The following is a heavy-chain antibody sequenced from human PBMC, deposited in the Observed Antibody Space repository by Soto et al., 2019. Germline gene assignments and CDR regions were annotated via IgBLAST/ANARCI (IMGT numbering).Heavy chain of an antibody. J-gene: IGHJ6*02. D-gene: IGHD2-21*02. Sequence: GGSLRLSCAASGFTFSIYEMKWVRHAPGKGLEWVSYISSSGSTIYYADSVKGRFTISRDNAKNSLYLQMNSLRAEDTAVYYCARGPVVVTAIHYYYYYGMDVWGQGTTVTVSS. CDR2: ISSSGSTI. V-gene: IGHV3-48*03. CDR3: ARGPVVVTAIHYYYYYGMDV. CDR1: GFTFSIYE.